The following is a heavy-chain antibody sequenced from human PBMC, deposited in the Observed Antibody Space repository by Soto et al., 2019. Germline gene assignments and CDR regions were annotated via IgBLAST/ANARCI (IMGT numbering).Heavy chain of an antibody. J-gene: IGHJ4*02. CDR1: GVSINSYY. D-gene: IGHD3-16*01. CDR2: AYYSGTT. Sequence: PSETLSLTCTVSGVSINSYYWTWIRQPPGKGLEWIGYAYYSGTTNYNPSLKSRVTTSVHTSKNQFSLKLSSVTTADTAVYYCARVTWVPGGVLAEVDYWGQGALVTVSS. V-gene: IGHV4-59*01. CDR3: ARVTWVPGGVLAEVDY.